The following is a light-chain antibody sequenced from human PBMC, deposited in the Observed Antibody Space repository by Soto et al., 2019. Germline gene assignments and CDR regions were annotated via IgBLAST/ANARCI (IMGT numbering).Light chain of an antibody. CDR2: KAS. CDR1: QSISTY. J-gene: IGKJ1*01. Sequence: DIQMTQSPSTLSASVGDRVTITCRASQSISTYLAWYQQKPGKAPKLLISKASSLGMRVPSRFSGSGSGAECTLTITSQQPDDFATYYCQQYYRYWTFGQGTKVDIK. CDR3: QQYYRYWT. V-gene: IGKV1-5*03.